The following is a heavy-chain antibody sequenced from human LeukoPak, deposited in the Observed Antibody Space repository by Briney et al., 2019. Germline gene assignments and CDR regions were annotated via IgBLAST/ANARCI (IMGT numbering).Heavy chain of an antibody. CDR3: ARSAPYGSGSPKGPYFDY. V-gene: IGHV3-66*01. D-gene: IGHD3-10*01. CDR1: GFTVSSNY. J-gene: IGHJ4*02. CDR2: IYSGGST. Sequence: GGSLRLSCAASGFTVSSNYMSWVRQAPGKGLEWVSVIYSGGSTYYADSVKGRSTISRDNSKNTLYLQMNSLRAEDTAVYYCARSAPYGSGSPKGPYFDYWGQGTLVTVSS.